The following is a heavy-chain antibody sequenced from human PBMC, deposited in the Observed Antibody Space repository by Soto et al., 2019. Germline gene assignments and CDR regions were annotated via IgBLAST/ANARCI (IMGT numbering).Heavy chain of an antibody. D-gene: IGHD3-10*01. J-gene: IGHJ6*02. CDR3: ARQIYGSGSYSFGPQLYYYYYGMDV. CDR1: GYSFTSYW. V-gene: IGHV5-51*01. Sequence: LGESLKISCKGSGYSFTSYWIGWVRQMPGKGLEWMGIIYPGDSDTRYSPSFQGQVTISADKSISTAYLQWSSLKASDTAMYYCARQIYGSGSYSFGPQLYYYYYGMDVWGQGTTVTVSS. CDR2: IYPGDSDT.